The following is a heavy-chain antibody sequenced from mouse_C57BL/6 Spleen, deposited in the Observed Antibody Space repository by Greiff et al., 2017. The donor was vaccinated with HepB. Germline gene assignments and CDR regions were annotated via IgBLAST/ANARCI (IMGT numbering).Heavy chain of an antibody. CDR2: IYPRSGNT. CDR1: GYTFTSYG. D-gene: IGHD1-1*01. J-gene: IGHJ4*01. CDR3: ARGVTTDYYAMDY. V-gene: IGHV1-81*01. Sequence: VKLMESGAELARPGASVKLSCKASGYTFTSYGISWVKQRTGQGLEWIGEIYPRSGNTYYNEKFKGKATLTADKSSSTAYMELRSLTSEDSAVYFCARGVTTDYYAMDYWGQGTSVTVSS.